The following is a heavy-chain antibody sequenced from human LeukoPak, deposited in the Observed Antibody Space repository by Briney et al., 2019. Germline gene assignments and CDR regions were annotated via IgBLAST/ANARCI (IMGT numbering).Heavy chain of an antibody. V-gene: IGHV3-23*01. CDR1: GFTFSSYA. D-gene: IGHD5-18*01. CDR3: ANQGYSYGYGRIDY. Sequence: GGSLILSCAASGFTFSSYARSWVRQAPGRGLEGVSAISGSGGSTYSADSVKGRFTISRDNSKNTLYLQMNSLRAEDTAVYYCANQGYSYGYGRIDYWGQGTLVTVSS. CDR2: ISGSGGST. J-gene: IGHJ4*02.